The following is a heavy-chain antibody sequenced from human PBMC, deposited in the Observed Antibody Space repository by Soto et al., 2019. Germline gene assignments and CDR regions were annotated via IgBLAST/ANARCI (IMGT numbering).Heavy chain of an antibody. V-gene: IGHV3-23*01. CDR1: GFTFSSYA. CDR3: AKDSCSSTSCYRAPFDY. CDR2: ISGSGGST. J-gene: IGHJ4*02. Sequence: PGGSLRLCCAASGFTFSSYAMGWVRQAPGRGLEWVSAISGSGGSTYYADSVKGRFTISRDNSKNTLYLQMNSLRAEDTAVYYCAKDSCSSTSCYRAPFDYWGQGTLVTVSS. D-gene: IGHD2-2*02.